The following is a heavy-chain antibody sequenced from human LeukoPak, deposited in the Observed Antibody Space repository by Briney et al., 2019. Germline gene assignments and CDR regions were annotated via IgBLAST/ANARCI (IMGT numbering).Heavy chain of an antibody. J-gene: IGHJ4*02. CDR3: ARDSRRWLQLLGY. V-gene: IGHV1-18*01. CDR1: GYSFSSYG. Sequence: ASVKVSCKASGYSFSSYGISWVRQAPGQGLQWMGWISAYNGNTNYAQKFQGRVTMTTDTSTSTAYMELRSLRSDDTAVYYCARDSRRWLQLLGYWGQGTLVTVSS. CDR2: ISAYNGNT. D-gene: IGHD5-24*01.